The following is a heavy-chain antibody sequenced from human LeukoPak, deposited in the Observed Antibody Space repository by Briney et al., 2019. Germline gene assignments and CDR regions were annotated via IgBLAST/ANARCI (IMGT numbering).Heavy chain of an antibody. CDR3: AKAHPDYYGSGSQAFDY. Sequence: GRSLRLSCAASGFTFDDYAMHWVRHAPGKGLEWVSGISWNSGSIGYADSVKGRFTISRDNAKNSLYLQMNSLRAEDTALYYCAKAHPDYYGSGSQAFDYWGQGTLVTVSS. CDR2: ISWNSGSI. D-gene: IGHD3-10*01. CDR1: GFTFDDYA. V-gene: IGHV3-9*01. J-gene: IGHJ4*02.